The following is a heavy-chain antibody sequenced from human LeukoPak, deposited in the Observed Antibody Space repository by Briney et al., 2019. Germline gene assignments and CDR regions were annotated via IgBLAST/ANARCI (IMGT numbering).Heavy chain of an antibody. V-gene: IGHV3-23*01. CDR3: ANSPGLIVVVTYFDY. CDR1: GFTFSSYA. CDR2: ISGSGGST. D-gene: IGHD3-22*01. J-gene: IGHJ4*02. Sequence: GGSLRLSCAASGFTFSSYAMSWVRQAPGKGLEWVSAISGSGGSTYYADSVKGRFTISRDNSKNTLYLQMNSLRAEDTAVYYCANSPGLIVVVTYFDYWGQGTLVTVSS.